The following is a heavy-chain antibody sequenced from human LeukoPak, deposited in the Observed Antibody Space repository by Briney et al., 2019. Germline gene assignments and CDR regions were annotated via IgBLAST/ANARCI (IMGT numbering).Heavy chain of an antibody. CDR2: ITGSGGFT. CDR3: AKWGFTYGPGYFDY. Sequence: GGSLRLSCAASGFPFTSYAMSWVRQAPGKGLEWVSTITGSGGFTYYADFVKGRFTISRDNSKKTLYLQMDSLRAEDMAVYYCAKWGFTYGPGYFDYWGQGTLVTVSS. CDR1: GFPFTSYA. J-gene: IGHJ4*02. D-gene: IGHD3-10*01. V-gene: IGHV3-23*01.